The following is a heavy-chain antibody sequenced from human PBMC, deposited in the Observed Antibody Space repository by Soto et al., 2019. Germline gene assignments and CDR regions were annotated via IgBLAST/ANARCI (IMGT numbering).Heavy chain of an antibody. CDR2: ISSSGYTV. V-gene: IGHV3-48*03. Sequence: PGGSLRLSCGASRFTFSSYEMNWVRQAPGKGLEWVSYISSSGYTVYYADSVRGRFTISRDNTRNSLYLQMNSLRDEDTAVSHCVLEGYGNAWGSYWGPGTLVTVSS. CDR1: RFTFSSYE. D-gene: IGHD2-15*01. J-gene: IGHJ4*02. CDR3: VLEGYGNAWGSY.